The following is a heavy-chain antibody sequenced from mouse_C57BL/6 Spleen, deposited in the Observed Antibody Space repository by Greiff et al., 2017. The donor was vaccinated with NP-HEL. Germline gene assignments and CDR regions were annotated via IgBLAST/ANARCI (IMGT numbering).Heavy chain of an antibody. V-gene: IGHV1-64*01. CDR3: AREGGIYYDYDYAMDY. CDR2: IHPNSGST. Sequence: VQLQQPGAELVKPGASVKLSCKASGYTFTSYWMHWVKQRPGQGLEWIGMIHPNSGSTNYNEKFKSKATLTVDKSSSTAYMQLSSLTSEDSAVYYCAREGGIYYDYDYAMDYWGQGTSVTVSS. D-gene: IGHD2-4*01. J-gene: IGHJ4*01. CDR1: GYTFTSYW.